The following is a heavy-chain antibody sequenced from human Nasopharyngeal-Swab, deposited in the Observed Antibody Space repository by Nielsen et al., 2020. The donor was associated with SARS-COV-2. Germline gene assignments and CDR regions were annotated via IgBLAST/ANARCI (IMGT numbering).Heavy chain of an antibody. CDR2: ISGSDYST. V-gene: IGHV3-23*01. D-gene: IGHD5-12*01. J-gene: IGHJ6*02. CDR3: AKDRDSGDDSDDYYHYYGMDV. Sequence: GGSLRLFCAASGFTFNTYAISWVRQAPGKGLEWVSVISGSDYSTKYADSVKGRFTISRDNSKNTVNLQMNSLRAEDTAIYYCAKDRDSGDDSDDYYHYYGMDVWGQGTTVTVSS. CDR1: GFTFNTYA.